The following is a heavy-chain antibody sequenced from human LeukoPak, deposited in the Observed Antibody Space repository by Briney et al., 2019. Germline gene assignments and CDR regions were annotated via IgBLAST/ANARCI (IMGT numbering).Heavy chain of an antibody. V-gene: IGHV4-34*01. D-gene: IGHD3-16*02. Sequence: SETLSPTCAVYGGSFSGYYWSWIRQPPGKGLEWIGEINHSGSTNYNPSLKSRVTISVDTSKNQFSLKLSSVTAADTAVYYCARGRPYYDYIWGSYRYTTSTLQYFDYWGQGTLVTVSS. CDR2: INHSGST. J-gene: IGHJ4*02. CDR1: GGSFSGYY. CDR3: ARGRPYYDYIWGSYRYTTSTLQYFDY.